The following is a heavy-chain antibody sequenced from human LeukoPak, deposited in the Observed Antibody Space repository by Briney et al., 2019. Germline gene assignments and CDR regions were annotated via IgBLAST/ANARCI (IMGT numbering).Heavy chain of an antibody. V-gene: IGHV1-2*02. J-gene: IGHJ1*01. Sequence: PGASVKVSCKASGYTFTGYYMHWVRQAPGQGLEWMGWINPNSGGTNYAQKLQGRVTMTTDTSTSTAYMELRSLRSDDTAVYYCAREAGSVVVGALGYFQHWGQGTLVTVSS. CDR3: AREAGSVVVGALGYFQH. CDR2: INPNSGGT. CDR1: GYTFTGYY. D-gene: IGHD1-26*01.